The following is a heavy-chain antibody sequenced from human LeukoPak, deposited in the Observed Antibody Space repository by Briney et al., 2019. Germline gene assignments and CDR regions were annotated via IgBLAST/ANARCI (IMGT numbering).Heavy chain of an antibody. CDR2: ISAYNGNT. V-gene: IGHV1-18*01. Sequence: ASVKVSCKASGYTFTSYGISWVRQAPGQGLEWMGWISAYNGNTNYAQKLQGRVTMTTDTSTSTAYMELRSLRSDDTAVYYCARDLLRITIFGVVTRPRGFDPWGQGTLVPVSS. CDR1: GYTFTSYG. D-gene: IGHD3-3*01. J-gene: IGHJ5*02. CDR3: ARDLLRITIFGVVTRPRGFDP.